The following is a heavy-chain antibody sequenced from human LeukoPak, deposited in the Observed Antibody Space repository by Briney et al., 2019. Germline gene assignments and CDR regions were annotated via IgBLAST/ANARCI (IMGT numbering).Heavy chain of an antibody. CDR2: VYSSGST. J-gene: IGHJ4*02. Sequence: SETLSLTCTVSAGSISNYYWSWIPQPPGKGLEWIGDVYSSGSTNYNPSLKSRVTMSVDTSKKQFSLKLNSVTATDTAVYYCARSPSALYTSGWYYFDYWGQGTLVTVSS. CDR3: ARSPSALYTSGWYYFDY. D-gene: IGHD6-19*01. V-gene: IGHV4-59*01. CDR1: AGSISNYY.